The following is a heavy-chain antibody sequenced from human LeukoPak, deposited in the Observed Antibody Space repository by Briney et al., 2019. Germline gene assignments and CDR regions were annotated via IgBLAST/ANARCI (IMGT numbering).Heavy chain of an antibody. CDR1: GGSISSYY. CDR3: ARQWLVRADFDY. D-gene: IGHD6-19*01. J-gene: IGHJ4*02. CDR2: IYYSGST. Sequence: SETLSLTCTVSGGSISSYYWSWLRQPPGKGLEWIGYIYYSGSTNYNPSLKSRVTISVDTSKNQFSLKLSSVTAADTAVHYCARQWLVRADFDYWGQGTLVTVSS. V-gene: IGHV4-59*01.